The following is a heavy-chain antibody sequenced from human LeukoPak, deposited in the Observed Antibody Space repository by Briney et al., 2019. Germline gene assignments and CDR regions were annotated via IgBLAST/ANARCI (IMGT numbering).Heavy chain of an antibody. V-gene: IGHV4-38-2*02. Sequence: SQTLSLTCTVSGYSISSGYYWGWIRQPPGKGLEWIGSIYHSGSTYYNPSLKSRVSISVDTSKNQFSLKLSSVTAADTAVYYCARERDYGCYYYYMDVWGKGATVTVSS. CDR1: GYSISSGYY. CDR3: ARERDYGCYYYYMDV. J-gene: IGHJ6*03. D-gene: IGHD4-17*01. CDR2: IYHSGST.